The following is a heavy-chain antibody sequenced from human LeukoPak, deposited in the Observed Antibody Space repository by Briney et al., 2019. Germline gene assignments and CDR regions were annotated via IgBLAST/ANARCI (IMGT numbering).Heavy chain of an antibody. Sequence: SETLSLTCAVYGGSFSGYCWSWIRQPPGKGLEWIGEINHSGSTNYNPSLKSRVTISVDTSKNQFSLKLSSVTAADTAVYYCARGGDYYFDYWGQGTLVTVSS. V-gene: IGHV4-34*01. CDR1: GGSFSGYC. D-gene: IGHD4-17*01. CDR2: INHSGST. J-gene: IGHJ4*02. CDR3: ARGGDYYFDY.